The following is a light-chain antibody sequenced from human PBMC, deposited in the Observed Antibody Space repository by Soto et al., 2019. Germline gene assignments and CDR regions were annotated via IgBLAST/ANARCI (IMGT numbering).Light chain of an antibody. CDR1: QSLLHSNGYNY. V-gene: IGKV2-28*01. Sequence: DIVMTQSPLSLPVTPGEPASISCRSSQSLLHSNGYNYSDWYLQKPAQSPQLLIYLGSNRSSGVPDRFSGSGSGTDFTLKISRVEAEDVGVYYCMQALQTPWTFGQGTKVDI. CDR2: LGS. CDR3: MQALQTPWT. J-gene: IGKJ1*01.